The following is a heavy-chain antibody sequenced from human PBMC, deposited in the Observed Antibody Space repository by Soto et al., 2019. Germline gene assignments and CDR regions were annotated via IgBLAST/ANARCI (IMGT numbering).Heavy chain of an antibody. Sequence: AGGSLRLSCEASGFTFKNYWMHWVRQAPGKGLVWVSRINSDGSNRRYADSVQGRFTISRDNAKNTLFLQMNSLRAADTAVSFCARRCNRPNCYGMDVWGQGTTVTVSS. D-gene: IGHD6-6*01. V-gene: IGHV3-74*01. CDR3: ARRCNRPNCYGMDV. J-gene: IGHJ6*02. CDR1: GFTFKNYW. CDR2: INSDGSNR.